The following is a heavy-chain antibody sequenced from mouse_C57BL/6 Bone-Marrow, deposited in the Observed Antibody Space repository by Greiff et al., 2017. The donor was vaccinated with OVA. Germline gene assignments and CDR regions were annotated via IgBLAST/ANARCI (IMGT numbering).Heavy chain of an antibody. CDR3: ARYYYGRLDY. CDR2: INYDGSST. V-gene: IGHV5-16*01. D-gene: IGHD1-1*01. Sequence: EVQRVESEGGLVQPGSSMKLSCTASGFTFSDYYMAWVRQVPEKGLEWVANINYDGSSTYYLDSLKSRFIISRDNAKNILYLQMSSLKSEDTATYYCARYYYGRLDYWGQGTTLTVSS. CDR1: GFTFSDYY. J-gene: IGHJ2*01.